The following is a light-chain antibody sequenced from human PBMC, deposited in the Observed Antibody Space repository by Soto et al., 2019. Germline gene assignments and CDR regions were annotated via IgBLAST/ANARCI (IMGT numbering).Light chain of an antibody. CDR2: DVS. V-gene: IGLV2-11*01. Sequence: QSALTQPRSVSGSPGQSVTISCTGTSSDVGGYNYVSWYQQHPGKAPKLMIYDVSKLPSGVPDRFSGSKSGNTDSLTSSGIQAEDEADYYCCSYAGSYSVVFGGGTKLTVL. J-gene: IGLJ2*01. CDR1: SSDVGGYNY. CDR3: CSYAGSYSVV.